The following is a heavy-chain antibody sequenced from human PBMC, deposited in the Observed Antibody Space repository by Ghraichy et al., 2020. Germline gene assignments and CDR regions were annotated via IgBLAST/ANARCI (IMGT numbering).Heavy chain of an antibody. CDR3: ARGGYDSGADY. CDR2: INHRGST. D-gene: IGHD5-12*01. V-gene: IGHV4-34*01. Sequence: SETLSPTCAVYGGSFSGYYWNWIRQPPGKGLEWIGEINHRGSTNYNPSLKSRVTISVDTSKTQFSLKLTSVTAADTAVYYCARGGYDSGADYWGQGTLVTVSS. CDR1: GGSFSGYY. J-gene: IGHJ4*02.